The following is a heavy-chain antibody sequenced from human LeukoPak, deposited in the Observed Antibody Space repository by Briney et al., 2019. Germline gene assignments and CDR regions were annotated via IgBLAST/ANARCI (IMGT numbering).Heavy chain of an antibody. CDR3: VRDRELTY. CDR2: IYNSGSST. Sequence: SETLSLTCTVSDGSISIYYWDWIRQPPGKGLEWIGYIYNSGSSTIYNPSLQSRVTISVDMSKNQFSLRLSSVTAADTAVYFCVRDRELTYWGQGILVTVSS. D-gene: IGHD3-10*01. V-gene: IGHV4-59*01. J-gene: IGHJ4*02. CDR1: DGSISIYY.